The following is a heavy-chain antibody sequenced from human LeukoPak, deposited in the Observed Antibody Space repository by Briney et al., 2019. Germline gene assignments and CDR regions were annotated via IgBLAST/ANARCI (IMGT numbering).Heavy chain of an antibody. CDR2: ISSSSSYI. CDR1: GFTFSSYS. V-gene: IGHV3-21*01. J-gene: IGHJ4*02. Sequence: GGSLRLSCAAPGFTFSSYSMNWVRQAPGKGLEWVSSISSSSSYIYYADSVKGRFTISRDNAKNSLYLQMNSLRAEDTAVYYCARDGSGWYIFDYWGQGTLVTVSS. CDR3: ARDGSGWYIFDY. D-gene: IGHD6-13*01.